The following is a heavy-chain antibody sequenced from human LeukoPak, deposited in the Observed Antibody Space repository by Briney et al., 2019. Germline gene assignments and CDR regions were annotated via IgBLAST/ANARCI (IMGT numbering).Heavy chain of an antibody. D-gene: IGHD2/OR15-2a*01. CDR3: ARARESMDYDY. V-gene: IGHV1-2*06. CDR2: INPNSGGT. Sequence: GESLKISCKASGYTFTGYYMHWVRQAPGQGLEWMGRINPNSGGTNYAQKFQGRVTMTRDTSISTAYMELSRLRSDDTAVYYCARARESMDYDYWGQGTLVTVSS. J-gene: IGHJ4*02. CDR1: GYTFTGYY.